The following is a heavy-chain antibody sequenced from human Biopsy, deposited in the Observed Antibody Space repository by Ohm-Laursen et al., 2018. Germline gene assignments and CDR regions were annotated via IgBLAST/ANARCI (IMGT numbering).Heavy chain of an antibody. CDR1: GGSISNNNYY. V-gene: IGHV4-39*07. J-gene: IGHJ3*02. CDR2: INHRGFT. D-gene: IGHD2/OR15-2a*01. CDR3: AKNLAVSSYALDI. Sequence: GTLSLTCTVSGGSISNNNYYWGWIRQPPGKGLEWIGEINHRGFTSNNPSLKSRVTISVDTSKNQSSLKLGSVTAADTAVYYCAKNLAVSSYALDIWGQGTMVTVSS.